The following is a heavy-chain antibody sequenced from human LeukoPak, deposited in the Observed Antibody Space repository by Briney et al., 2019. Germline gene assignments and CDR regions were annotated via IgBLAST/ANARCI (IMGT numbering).Heavy chain of an antibody. CDR2: ISYDGSNK. Sequence: GGSPRLSCAASGFTFSSYAMHWVRQAPGKGLEWVAVISYDGSNKYYADSVKGRFTISRDNSKNTLYLQMNSLRAEDTAVYYCAKDKTYYYDSGGYYFDYWGQGTLVTVSS. D-gene: IGHD3-22*01. J-gene: IGHJ4*02. V-gene: IGHV3-30-3*01. CDR1: GFTFSSYA. CDR3: AKDKTYYYDSGGYYFDY.